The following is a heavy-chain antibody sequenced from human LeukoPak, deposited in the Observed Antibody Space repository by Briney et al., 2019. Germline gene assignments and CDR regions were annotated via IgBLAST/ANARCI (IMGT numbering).Heavy chain of an antibody. V-gene: IGHV3-23*01. D-gene: IGHD4-23*01. CDR1: GFTFSSYA. J-gene: IGHJ4*02. Sequence: PGGSLRLSCAASGFTFSSYAMSWVRQAPGKGLEWVSAISGSGGSTYYADSVKGRFTISRDNSKNTLYLQMNSLRAEDTAVYYCARGLMGATVVTPFDYWGQGTLVTVSS. CDR2: ISGSGGST. CDR3: ARGLMGATVVTPFDY.